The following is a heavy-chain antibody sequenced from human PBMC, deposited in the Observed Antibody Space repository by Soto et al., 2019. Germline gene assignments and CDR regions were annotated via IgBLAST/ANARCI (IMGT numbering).Heavy chain of an antibody. CDR1: GFSLSNARMG. J-gene: IGHJ4*02. V-gene: IGHV2-26*01. Sequence: QVTLKESGPVLVKPTETLTLTCTVSGFSLSNARMGVSWIRQPPGKALEWLAHIFSNDEKSYRTSLKSRLPISKDTSKIQVVLTMTDMDPVDTATYYCAPIVLDSSGYYRMGLDYWGQGTLVTVSS. CDR3: APIVLDSSGYYRMGLDY. D-gene: IGHD3-22*01. CDR2: IFSNDEK.